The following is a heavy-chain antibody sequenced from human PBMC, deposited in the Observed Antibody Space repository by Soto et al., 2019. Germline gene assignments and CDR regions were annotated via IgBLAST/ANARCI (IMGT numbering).Heavy chain of an antibody. CDR1: GFTFSSYA. J-gene: IGHJ4*02. Sequence: QVQLVESGGGVVQPGRSLRLSCAASGFTFSSYAMHWVRQAPGKGLEWVAVISYDGSNKYYADSVKGRFTISRDNSKNTLDLQMNSLRAGDTAVYYCARDKSPYSSGWHNRHFDYWGQGTLVTVSS. CDR2: ISYDGSNK. V-gene: IGHV3-30-3*01. CDR3: ARDKSPYSSGWHNRHFDY. D-gene: IGHD6-19*01.